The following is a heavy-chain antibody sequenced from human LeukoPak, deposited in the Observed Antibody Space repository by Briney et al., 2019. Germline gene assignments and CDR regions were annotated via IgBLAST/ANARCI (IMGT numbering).Heavy chain of an antibody. Sequence: ASVKVSCKASGGTFSSYAISWVRQAPGQGLEWMGGIIPILGIANYAQKFQGRVTMTRDTSTSTVYMELSSLRSEDTAVYYCARASTTRILGLELYWGQGTLVTVSS. CDR3: ARASTTRILGLELY. CDR2: IIPILGIA. J-gene: IGHJ4*02. CDR1: GGTFSSYA. D-gene: IGHD4-17*01. V-gene: IGHV1-69*10.